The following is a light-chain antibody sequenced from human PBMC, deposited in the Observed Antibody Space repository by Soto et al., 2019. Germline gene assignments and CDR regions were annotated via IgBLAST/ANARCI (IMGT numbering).Light chain of an antibody. CDR3: QQTSSTPT. V-gene: IGKV1-39*01. J-gene: IGKJ4*01. CDR1: QSIRSY. Sequence: DIQLTQSPSSLSASVGDRVTITCRASQSIRSYLNWYQQKPGKAPKLLIYAASSLQTGVSSRFSGSGSGTDFTLTISNPQPEDFATYYCQQTSSTPTFGGGTKVEIK. CDR2: AAS.